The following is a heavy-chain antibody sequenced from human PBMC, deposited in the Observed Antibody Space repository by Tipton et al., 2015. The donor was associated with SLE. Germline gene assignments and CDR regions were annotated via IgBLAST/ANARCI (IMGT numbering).Heavy chain of an antibody. J-gene: IGHJ5*02. Sequence: LRLSCAVYGGSFSGYYWSWIRQPPGKGLEWIGEINHSGSTNYNPSLKSRVTISVDTSKNQFSLKLSSVTAADTAVYYCASHSSSWFDPWGQGTLVTVSS. CDR1: GGSFSGYY. D-gene: IGHD6-13*01. V-gene: IGHV4-34*01. CDR2: INHSGST. CDR3: ASHSSSWFDP.